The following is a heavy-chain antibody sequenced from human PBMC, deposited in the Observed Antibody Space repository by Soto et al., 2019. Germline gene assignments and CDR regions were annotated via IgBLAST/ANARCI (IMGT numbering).Heavy chain of an antibody. CDR2: IIPIFGTA. CDR3: ATLLSGVVPTALDY. V-gene: IGHV1-69*13. Sequence: SVKVSCKASGGTFSSYAISWVRQAPGQGLEWMGGIIPIFGTANYAQKFQGRVTITADESTSTAYMELSSLRSEDTAVYYCATLLSGVVPTALDYWGQGTLVTVSS. CDR1: GGTFSSYA. D-gene: IGHD3-3*01. J-gene: IGHJ4*02.